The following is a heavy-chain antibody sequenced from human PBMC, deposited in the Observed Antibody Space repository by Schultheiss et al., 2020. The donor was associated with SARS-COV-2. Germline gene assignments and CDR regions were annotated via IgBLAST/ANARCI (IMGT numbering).Heavy chain of an antibody. CDR3: ARIPVGGSSWLNYYYYYGMDV. CDR1: GFSLSTSGVG. J-gene: IGHJ6*02. V-gene: IGHV2-5*01. Sequence: SGPTLVKPTQTLTLTCTFSGFSLSTSGVGVGWIRQPPGKALEWLALIYWNDDKRYSTSLKSRLTISKDTSKSQVVLTMTNMDPVDTATYYCARIPVGGSSWLNYYYYYGMDVWGQGTTVTVSS. D-gene: IGHD6-13*01. CDR2: IYWNDDK.